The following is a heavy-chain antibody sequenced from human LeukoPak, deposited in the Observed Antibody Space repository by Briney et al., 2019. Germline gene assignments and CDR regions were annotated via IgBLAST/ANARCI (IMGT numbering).Heavy chain of an antibody. Sequence: QTGGSLRLSCAASGFSFRSHGMHWVRQAPGKGLEWVAVIWYDASDKYYADSVRGRFTVSRDNSKNTFHLQMNSLRVEDTAVYYCVRDRYSKYPDFWGRGTLVIVSS. D-gene: IGHD3-10*01. CDR3: VRDRYSKYPDF. CDR1: GFSFRSHG. V-gene: IGHV3-33*01. CDR2: IWYDASDK. J-gene: IGHJ2*01.